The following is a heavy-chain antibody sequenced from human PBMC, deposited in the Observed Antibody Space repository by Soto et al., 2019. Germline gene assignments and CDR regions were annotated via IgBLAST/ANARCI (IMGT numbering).Heavy chain of an antibody. CDR2: ISGSGGST. CDR1: GFTFSSYA. V-gene: IGHV3-23*01. CDR3: AKRYFAGFYYYYMDV. J-gene: IGHJ6*03. D-gene: IGHD3-9*01. Sequence: GGSLRLSCAASGFTFSSYAMSWVRQAPGKGLEWVSAISGSGGSTSYADSVKGRFTISRDNSKNTLYLQMNSLRAEDTAVYYCAKRYFAGFYYYYMDVWGKGTTVTVSS.